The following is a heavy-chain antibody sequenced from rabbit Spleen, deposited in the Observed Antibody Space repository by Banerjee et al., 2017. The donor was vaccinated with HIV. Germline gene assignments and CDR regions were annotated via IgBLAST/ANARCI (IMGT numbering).Heavy chain of an antibody. CDR1: GIDFSGTVY. CDR3: ARDLVAVIGWNFNL. Sequence: QSLEESGGDLVKPEGSLTLTCAASGIDFSGTVYVCWVRQAPGRGLEWIACIFAGGTDTTYYASWAKGRFTISKTSSTTVTLQMTSLTAADTATYFCARDLVAVIGWNFNLWGQGTLVTVS. V-gene: IGHV1S40*01. J-gene: IGHJ4*01. CDR2: IFAGGTDTT. D-gene: IGHD1-1*01.